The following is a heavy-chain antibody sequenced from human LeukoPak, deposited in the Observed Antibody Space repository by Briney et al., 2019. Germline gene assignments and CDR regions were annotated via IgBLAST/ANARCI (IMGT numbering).Heavy chain of an antibody. D-gene: IGHD5-12*01. CDR1: GFTFNNYW. CDR2: IKQNASKT. J-gene: IGHJ5*02. Sequence: GGSLKLSCAASGFTFNNYWMSWVRQAPGKGLEWVANIKQNASKTYYAVSVKGRFTISRDDAKNSLYLQMNSLRAEDTAVYYCARIPYSGTWYWFDPWGQGTLVTVSS. V-gene: IGHV3-7*03. CDR3: ARIPYSGTWYWFDP.